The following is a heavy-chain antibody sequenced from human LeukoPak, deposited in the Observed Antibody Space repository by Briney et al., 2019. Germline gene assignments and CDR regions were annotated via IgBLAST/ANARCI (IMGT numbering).Heavy chain of an antibody. Sequence: PSETLSLTCTVSGGSISSYYWSWIRQPAGKGLEWIGRIYTSGSTNYNPSLKSRVTMSVDTSKNQFSLKLSSVTAADTAVYYCARDSMVRGVIVSYYYYYYMDVWGKGTTVTISS. CDR2: IYTSGST. D-gene: IGHD3-10*01. J-gene: IGHJ6*03. CDR3: ARDSMVRGVIVSYYYYYYMDV. V-gene: IGHV4-4*07. CDR1: GGSISSYY.